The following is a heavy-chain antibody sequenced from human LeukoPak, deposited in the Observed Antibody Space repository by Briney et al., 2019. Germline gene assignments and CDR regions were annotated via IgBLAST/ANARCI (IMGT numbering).Heavy chain of an antibody. D-gene: IGHD2-8*01. V-gene: IGHV4-4*07. CDR3: PGGGKNAKIGFGI. CDR2: IYTNGIT. Sequence: SETLSLTCTVSGDSISDYYWSWIRQPAGKGLELIGRIYTNGITNYNPSLKSRATTSVDTSKNQLSLRLSSVTAADTAVYSCPGGGKNAKIGFGIRGQGAMVTGS. CDR1: GDSISDYY. J-gene: IGHJ3*02.